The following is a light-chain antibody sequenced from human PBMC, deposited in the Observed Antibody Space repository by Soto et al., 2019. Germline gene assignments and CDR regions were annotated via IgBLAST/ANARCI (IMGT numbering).Light chain of an antibody. CDR2: VNSDGSH. Sequence: QSVLTQSPSASASLGASVKLTCTLSSGHSSYAIAWHQQQPEKGPRYLMKVNSDGSHSKGDGIPDRFSGSSSGAERYLTISSLQPEDEADYYCQTWGTGIRVFGGGTKLTVL. CDR1: SGHSSYA. V-gene: IGLV4-69*01. CDR3: QTWGTGIRV. J-gene: IGLJ2*01.